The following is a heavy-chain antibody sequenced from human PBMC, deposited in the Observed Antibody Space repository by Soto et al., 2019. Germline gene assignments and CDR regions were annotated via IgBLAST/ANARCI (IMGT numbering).Heavy chain of an antibody. CDR3: ARDMGPSGAYGY. V-gene: IGHV3-7*03. D-gene: IGHD1-26*01. J-gene: IGHJ4*02. CDR2: IDPDGSQK. Sequence: EVQLVDSGGDLVQPGGSLRLSCAASGFTFSTYWMSWVRQAPGKGLEWAANIDPDGSQKYYVGSVKGRFTISRDNAKNSLYLQMNSLRAEDTAVYYCARDMGPSGAYGYWGQGTLVTVSS. CDR1: GFTFSTYW.